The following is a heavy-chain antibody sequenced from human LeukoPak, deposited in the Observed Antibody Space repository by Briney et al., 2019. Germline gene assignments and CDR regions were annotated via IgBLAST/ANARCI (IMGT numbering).Heavy chain of an antibody. CDR3: ARLVDFWSGSVRFDP. CDR1: GGSISSSSYY. Sequence: SETLSLTCTVSGGSISSSSYYWGWIRQPPGKGLEWIGSIYYSGSTYYNPSLKSRVTIPVDTSKNQFSLKLSSVTAADTAVYYCARLVDFWSGSVRFDPWGQGTLVTVSS. D-gene: IGHD3-3*01. J-gene: IGHJ5*02. CDR2: IYYSGST. V-gene: IGHV4-39*01.